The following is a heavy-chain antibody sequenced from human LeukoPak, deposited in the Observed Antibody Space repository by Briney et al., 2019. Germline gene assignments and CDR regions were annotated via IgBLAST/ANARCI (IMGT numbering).Heavy chain of an antibody. V-gene: IGHV4-34*01. J-gene: IGHJ5*02. CDR1: GGSFSGYY. CDR2: LNHSGST. Sequence: SEALSLTCAVYGGSFSGYYWSWIRQPPGKGLEWIGELNHSGSTNYNPSLKSRVTISVDTSKNQFSLKLSSVTAADTAVYYCASSSCSGGSCYPSAWFDPWGQGTLVTVSP. CDR3: ASSSCSGGSCYPSAWFDP. D-gene: IGHD2-15*01.